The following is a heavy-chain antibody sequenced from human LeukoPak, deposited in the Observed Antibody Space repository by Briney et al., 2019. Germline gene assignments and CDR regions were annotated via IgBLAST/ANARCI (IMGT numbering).Heavy chain of an antibody. CDR2: MNPNSGNT. J-gene: IGHJ5*02. Sequence: GASVKVSCKASGYTFTSYDINWVRQATGQGLEWMGWMNPNSGNTGYAQKFQGRVTITRNTSISTAYVELSSLRSEDTAVYYCARGRSIVATTKGWFDPWGQGTLVTVSS. V-gene: IGHV1-8*03. D-gene: IGHD5-12*01. CDR3: ARGRSIVATTKGWFDP. CDR1: GYTFTSYD.